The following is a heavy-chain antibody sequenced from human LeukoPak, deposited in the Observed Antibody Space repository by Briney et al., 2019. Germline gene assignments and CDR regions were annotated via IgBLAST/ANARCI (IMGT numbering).Heavy chain of an antibody. CDR2: ISASGHYI. CDR3: ARDGPWGDYQFYFYMDV. V-gene: IGHV3-23*01. J-gene: IGHJ6*03. D-gene: IGHD2-2*01. Sequence: GGSLRLSCEASGFTFRGFAMSWVRQAPGKGLEWLSGISASGHYIYNADSVKGRFTISRDNSKNTLYIEINSLRAEDTAVYYCARDGPWGDYQFYFYMDVWGKGTTVTVSS. CDR1: GFTFRGFA.